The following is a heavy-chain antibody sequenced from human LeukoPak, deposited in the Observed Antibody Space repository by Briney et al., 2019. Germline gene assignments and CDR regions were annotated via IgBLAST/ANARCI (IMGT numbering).Heavy chain of an antibody. V-gene: IGHV3-23*01. D-gene: IGHD3-10*01. CDR2: ISGSGGST. CDR1: GFTFSSYG. Sequence: GGSLRLSCAASGFTFSSYGMSWVRQAPGKGLEWVSAISGSGGSTYYADSVKGRFTISRDNSKNTLYLQMNSLRAEDTAVYYCAKDHLVRGAPHHWGQGTLVTVSS. J-gene: IGHJ4*02. CDR3: AKDHLVRGAPHH.